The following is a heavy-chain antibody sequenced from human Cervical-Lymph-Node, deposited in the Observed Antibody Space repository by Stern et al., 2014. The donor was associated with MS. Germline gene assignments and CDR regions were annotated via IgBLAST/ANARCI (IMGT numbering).Heavy chain of an antibody. D-gene: IGHD6-6*01. V-gene: IGHV2-5*02. J-gene: IGHJ4*02. CDR2: IYWDGDK. Sequence: QVTLRESGPTVVKPTQTLTLTCTFSGLSLSTSGVGVGWIRQPPGQALEWLALIYWDGDKRYSPSLKNRLTITKDTSKNQVVLTMANVDPVDTATYYCAHVASSLPARPFDYWGQGTLVTVSS. CDR1: GLSLSTSGVG. CDR3: AHVASSLPARPFDY.